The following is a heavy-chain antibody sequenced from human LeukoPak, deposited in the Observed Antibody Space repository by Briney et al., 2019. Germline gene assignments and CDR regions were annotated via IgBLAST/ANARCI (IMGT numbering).Heavy chain of an antibody. D-gene: IGHD2-15*01. CDR2: INQDGSEE. CDR3: ATDLYY. CDR1: GFSFRNYW. Sequence: GGSLRLSCAASGFSFRNYWMSWVRQVLGKGLEWVANINQDGSEENYVDSVKGRFTISRDNVKNSLYLQMNSLRAEDTAVYYCATDLYYWGQGTLVTVSS. J-gene: IGHJ4*02. V-gene: IGHV3-7*04.